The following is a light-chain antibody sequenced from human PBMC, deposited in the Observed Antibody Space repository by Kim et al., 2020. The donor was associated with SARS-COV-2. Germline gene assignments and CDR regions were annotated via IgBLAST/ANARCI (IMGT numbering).Light chain of an antibody. CDR3: QQYGSSPLT. J-gene: IGKJ4*01. CDR1: QSVSSSY. Sequence: SPGESAALSCRAGQSVSSSYLAWYQQKPGQAPRLLIYGASSRATGIPDRFSGSGSGTDFTLTISRLEPEDFAVYYCQQYGSSPLTFGGGTKVDIK. V-gene: IGKV3-20*01. CDR2: GAS.